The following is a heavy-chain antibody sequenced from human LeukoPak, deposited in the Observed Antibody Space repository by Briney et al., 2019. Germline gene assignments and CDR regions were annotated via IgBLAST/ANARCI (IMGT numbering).Heavy chain of an antibody. D-gene: IGHD7-27*01. CDR2: ISSSSSYI. J-gene: IGHJ4*02. CDR1: GFTFSSYS. V-gene: IGHV3-21*01. CDR3: AKEGGYGRRRTGRIGYFDY. Sequence: GGSLRLSCAASGFTFSSYSMNWVRQAPGKGLEWVSSISSSSSYIYYADSVKGRFTISRDNSKNTLYLQMNSLRAEDTAVYYCAKEGGYGRRRTGRIGYFDYWGQGTLVTVSS.